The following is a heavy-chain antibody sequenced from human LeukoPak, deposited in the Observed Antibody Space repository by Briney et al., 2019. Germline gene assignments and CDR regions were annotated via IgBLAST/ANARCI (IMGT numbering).Heavy chain of an antibody. CDR1: GGTFSSYP. CDR2: IIPIFGSA. Sequence: SVKVSCKASGGTFSSYPISWVRQAPGQGLEWMGGIIPIFGSANYAQKFQGRVTITADESTSTAYMELTSLRSEDTAVYYCAKFWGFTMVRGGWFDPWGQGTLVTVSS. CDR3: AKFWGFTMVRGGWFDP. D-gene: IGHD3-10*01. J-gene: IGHJ5*02. V-gene: IGHV1-69*13.